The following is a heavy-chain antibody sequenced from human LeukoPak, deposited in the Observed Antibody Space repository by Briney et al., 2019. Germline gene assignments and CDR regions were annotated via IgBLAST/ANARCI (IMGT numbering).Heavy chain of an antibody. CDR2: INHNGNVN. J-gene: IGHJ5*02. V-gene: IGHV3-7*01. CDR3: ARDSDYGVYNWFDP. Sequence: HPGGSLRLSCAASGFTFSSYWMNWARQAPGKGLEWVASINHNGNVNYYVDSVKGRFTISRDNAKNSLYLQMNSLRAEDTAVYYCARDSDYGVYNWFDPWGQGTLVTVSS. D-gene: IGHD4-17*01. CDR1: GFTFSSYW.